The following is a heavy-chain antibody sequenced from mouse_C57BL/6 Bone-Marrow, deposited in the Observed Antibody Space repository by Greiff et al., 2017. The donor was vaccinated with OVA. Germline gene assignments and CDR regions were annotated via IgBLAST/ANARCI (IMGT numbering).Heavy chain of an antibody. Sequence: QVTLKVCGPGILQPSQTLSLSCSFSGFSLSTSNMGIGWIRQPSGMGLVWLAHIWWNDDKYYNPSLKRRLTISKDTSNNQVVLKITSVDTADTSTYYCAQEGNYGWFAYWGQGTLVTVSA. V-gene: IGHV8-5*01. CDR2: IWWNDDK. CDR1: GFSLSTSNMG. D-gene: IGHD2-1*01. J-gene: IGHJ3*01. CDR3: AQEGNYGWFAY.